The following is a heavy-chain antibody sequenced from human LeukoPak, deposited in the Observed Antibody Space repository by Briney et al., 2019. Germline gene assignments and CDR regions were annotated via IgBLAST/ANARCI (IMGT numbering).Heavy chain of an antibody. CDR1: GGSISSSSYY. Sequence: SETLSLTCTVSGGSISSSSYYWGWIRQPPGKGLEWIGSIYYSGNTYYNPSLKSRVTISIDTSKNQFSLKLSSVTAADTAVYYCANSANYGGNSGYFDYWGQGTLDTVSS. D-gene: IGHD4-23*01. CDR2: IYYSGNT. V-gene: IGHV4-39*01. CDR3: ANSANYGGNSGYFDY. J-gene: IGHJ4*02.